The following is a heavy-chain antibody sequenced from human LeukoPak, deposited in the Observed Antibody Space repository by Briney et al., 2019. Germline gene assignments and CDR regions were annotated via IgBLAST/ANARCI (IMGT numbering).Heavy chain of an antibody. CDR1: GGTFSSYA. CDR3: ARGDYYDSSGYTDY. V-gene: IGHV1-69*04. CDR2: IIPILGIA. Sequence: SVKASCKASGGTFSSYAISWVRQAPGQGLEWMGRIIPILGIANYAQKFQGRVTITADKSTSTAYMELSSLRSEDTAVYYCARGDYYDSSGYTDYWGQGTLVTVSS. J-gene: IGHJ4*02. D-gene: IGHD3-22*01.